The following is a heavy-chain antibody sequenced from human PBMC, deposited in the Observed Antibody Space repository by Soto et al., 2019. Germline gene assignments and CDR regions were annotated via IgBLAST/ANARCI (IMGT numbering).Heavy chain of an antibody. D-gene: IGHD5-12*01. CDR3: VCEARLVANFDP. CDR2: INSDTSDT. V-gene: IGHV3-74*01. CDR1: GFTFSNYW. Sequence: EVQLAESGGSLVQPGESLGLSCAASGFTFSNYWMHWVRQAPGKGLEWVSRINSDTSDTSYADSVKGRFTVSRDNAKNTLSLQMNCLRIEDTAVYYCVCEARLVANFDPWGQGTLVIVSS. J-gene: IGHJ5*02.